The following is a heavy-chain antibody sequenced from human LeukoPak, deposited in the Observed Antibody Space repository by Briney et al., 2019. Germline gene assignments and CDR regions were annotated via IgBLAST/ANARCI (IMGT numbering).Heavy chain of an antibody. CDR3: ARQLRNDFWSGYYWYFDL. CDR1: GDSTISYY. V-gene: IGHV4-59*08. J-gene: IGHJ2*01. CDR2: ISSSGSA. Sequence: SETLSLTCTVSGDSTISYYWSWIRQPPGKGLEWIGYISSSGSATYNPSLKSRVTISLDTSKNQFSLKLSTVTAADTALYYCARQLRNDFWSGYYWYFDLWGRGTLVTVSS. D-gene: IGHD3-3*01.